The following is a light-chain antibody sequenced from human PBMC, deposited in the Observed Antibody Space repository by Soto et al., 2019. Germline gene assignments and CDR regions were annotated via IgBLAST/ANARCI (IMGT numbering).Light chain of an antibody. CDR3: QQYGSSPWT. CDR2: GAS. CDR1: QSVSSSY. V-gene: IGKV3-20*01. Sequence: EIVLTQSPGTLSLSPGERATLSCRASQSVSSSYLAWYQQKPGQAPRLLIDGASSRATGIPDRFRGSGSGTDFTLTISRLEPEDLAVYYCQQYGSSPWTFGQGTKVEIK. J-gene: IGKJ1*01.